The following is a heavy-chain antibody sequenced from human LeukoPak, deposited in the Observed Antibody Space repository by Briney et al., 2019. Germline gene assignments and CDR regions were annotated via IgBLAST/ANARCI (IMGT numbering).Heavy chain of an antibody. CDR2: ISYDGSNK. CDR3: AKGAYDYIEIAYFDY. Sequence: PGGSLRLSCAASGFTFSSYGMHWVRQAPGKGLEWVAGISYDGSNKYYADSVKGRFTISRDNSKNTLYLQMNSLRAEDTAVYYCAKGAYDYIEIAYFDYWGQGSLVTVSS. CDR1: GFTFSSYG. V-gene: IGHV3-30*18. J-gene: IGHJ4*02. D-gene: IGHD5-12*01.